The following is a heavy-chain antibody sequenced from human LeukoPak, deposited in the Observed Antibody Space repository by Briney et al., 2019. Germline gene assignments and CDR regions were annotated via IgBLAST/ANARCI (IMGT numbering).Heavy chain of an antibody. J-gene: IGHJ4*02. CDR1: GFTFSSYW. V-gene: IGHV3-74*01. Sequence: GGSLRLSCAASGFTFSSYWMHWVRQAPGKGLVWVSRINTDGSSTSYADSVKGRSTISRDNAKNTLYLQMNSLRAEDTAVYYCARDRYYYYGSGSLDYWGQGTLVTVSS. D-gene: IGHD3-10*01. CDR2: INTDGSST. CDR3: ARDRYYYYGSGSLDY.